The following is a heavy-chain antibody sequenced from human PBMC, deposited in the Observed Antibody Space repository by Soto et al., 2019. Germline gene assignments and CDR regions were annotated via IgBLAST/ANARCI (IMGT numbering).Heavy chain of an antibody. J-gene: IGHJ4*02. D-gene: IGHD5-12*01. CDR1: VCSVMPCC. CDR3: AKYRRSQPDGFRIEL. CDR2: IYYTGNT. Sequence: TSETRCLTCSISVCSVMPCCCGLILRPPVKGLEWIVYIYYTGNTYYNPSLESRLSMSVATSKNQFSLRLTSVTTASTAGYYCAKYRRSQPDGFRIELWGEANLVNVSS. V-gene: IGHV4-59*02.